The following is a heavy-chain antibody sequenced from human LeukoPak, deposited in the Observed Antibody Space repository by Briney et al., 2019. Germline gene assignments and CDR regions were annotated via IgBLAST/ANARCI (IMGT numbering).Heavy chain of an antibody. CDR3: ARDAYSSSWGFDY. D-gene: IGHD6-13*01. V-gene: IGHV3-48*04. CDR1: EFTFSDYN. Sequence: PGGSLRLSCAASEFTFSDYNMNWVRQAPGKGLEWISYISSSSSTIYYADSVKGRFTISRDNAKNSLYLQMNSLRAEDTAVYYCARDAYSSSWGFDYWGQGTLVTVSS. J-gene: IGHJ4*02. CDR2: ISSSSSTI.